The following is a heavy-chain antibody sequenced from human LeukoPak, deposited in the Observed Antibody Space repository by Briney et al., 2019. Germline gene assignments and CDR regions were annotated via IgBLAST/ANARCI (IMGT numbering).Heavy chain of an antibody. D-gene: IGHD5-12*01. CDR3: ANLNSGYAPDF. Sequence: GGSLRLSCAASEFTFSTYPMSWVRQAPGKGLEWVSLISDGAATTYYADSVKGRFTISRDNSKNTLYLQMISLRAEDTAVYYCANLNSGYAPDFWGQGTLVTVSS. CDR1: EFTFSTYP. V-gene: IGHV3-23*01. CDR2: ISDGAATT. J-gene: IGHJ4*02.